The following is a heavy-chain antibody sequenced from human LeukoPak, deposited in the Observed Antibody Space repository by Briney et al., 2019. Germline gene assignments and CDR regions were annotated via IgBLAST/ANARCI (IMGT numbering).Heavy chain of an antibody. V-gene: IGHV1-18*01. J-gene: IGHJ5*02. D-gene: IGHD5-18*01. CDR1: GYTFTNYG. CDR3: ARQLRSITNWFDP. Sequence: ASVKVSCKASGYTFTNYGLSWVRQAPGQGLEWMGWISAYNGNTNYAQKLQGRVTMTTDTSTSTAYMELRSLRSDDTAVYYCARQLRSITNWFDPWGQGTLVTVSS. CDR2: ISAYNGNT.